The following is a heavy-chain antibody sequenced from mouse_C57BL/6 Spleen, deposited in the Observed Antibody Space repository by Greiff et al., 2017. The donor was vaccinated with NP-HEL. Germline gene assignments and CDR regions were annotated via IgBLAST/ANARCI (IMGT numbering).Heavy chain of an antibody. V-gene: IGHV5-17*01. Sequence: EVQGVESGGGLVKPGGSLKLSCAASGFTFSDYGMHWVRQAPEKGLEWVAYISSGSSTIYYADTVKGRFTISRDNAKNTLFLQMTSLRSEDTAMYYCATYGYLYAMDYWGQGTSVTVSS. CDR1: GFTFSDYG. CDR2: ISSGSSTI. CDR3: ATYGYLYAMDY. D-gene: IGHD2-2*01. J-gene: IGHJ4*01.